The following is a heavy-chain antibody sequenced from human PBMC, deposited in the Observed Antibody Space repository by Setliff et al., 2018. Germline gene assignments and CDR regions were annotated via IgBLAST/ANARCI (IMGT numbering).Heavy chain of an antibody. CDR3: ARDGVFYAMDF. D-gene: IGHD3-10*01. J-gene: IGHJ6*02. CDR1: GFTFSTYA. CDR2: IYSGGST. V-gene: IGHV3-23*01. Sequence: GGSLRLSCAASGFTFSTYAMSWVRQAPGKGLEWVSTIYSGGSTYYADSVRGRFTISRDNAKNSLYLQMNSLRAEDSAVYYCARDGVFYAMDFWGQGTTVTVSS.